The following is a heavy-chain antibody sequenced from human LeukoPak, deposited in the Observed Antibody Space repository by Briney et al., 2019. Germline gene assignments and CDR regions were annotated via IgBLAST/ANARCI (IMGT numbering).Heavy chain of an antibody. CDR2: INPSDGAT. CDR3: ARAGISPRSSLDY. J-gene: IGHJ4*02. Sequence: ASVKVSCKASGYTFTGYYMHWVRQAPGQGLEWMGIINPSDGATSDAQKFQGRVTLTRDMSTSTVYMDLSSLTSEDTALYYCARAGISPRSSLDYWGQGTLVTVSS. V-gene: IGHV1-46*01. CDR1: GYTFTGYY. D-gene: IGHD6-13*01.